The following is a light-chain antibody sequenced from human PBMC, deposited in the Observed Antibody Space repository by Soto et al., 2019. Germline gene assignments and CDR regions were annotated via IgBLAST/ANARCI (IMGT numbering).Light chain of an antibody. CDR3: MQSPQHPIT. J-gene: IGKJ5*01. Sequence: DIAMTQTPLSLPVTPGQPASISCKSSLSLLSTDGKTYFYWYLQKAGQPPQLLIYEVSNRFSGVXAXXSCCGAGTYLTLQLSRGEAEAVGVYYCMQSPQHPITFGQGTRLDIK. CDR2: EVS. CDR1: LSLLSTDGKTY. V-gene: IGKV2D-29*01.